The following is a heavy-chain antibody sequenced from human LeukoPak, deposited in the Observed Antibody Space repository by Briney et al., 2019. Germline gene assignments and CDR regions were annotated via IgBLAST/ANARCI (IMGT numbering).Heavy chain of an antibody. CDR1: GFTFSSYS. CDR2: ISSSSSYI. J-gene: IGHJ4*02. V-gene: IGHV3-21*01. Sequence: MPGGSLRLSCAASGFTFSSYSMNWVRQAPGKGLEWVSSISSSSSYIHYADSVKGRFTISRDNAKNSLYLQMNSLRAEDTAVYYCARATGSYYSLGYWGQGTLVTVSS. CDR3: ARATGSYYSLGY. D-gene: IGHD1-26*01.